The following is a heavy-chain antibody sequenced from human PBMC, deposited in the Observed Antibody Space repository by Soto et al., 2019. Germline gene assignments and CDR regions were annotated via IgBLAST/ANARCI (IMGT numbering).Heavy chain of an antibody. J-gene: IGHJ5*02. V-gene: IGHV1-69*13. CDR2: IIPIFGTA. D-gene: IGHD3-10*01. CDR1: GGTFSSYA. CDR3: ARIYGSGSYSSLTDAP. Sequence: SVKVSCKASGGTFSSYAISWVRQAPGQGLEWMGGIIPIFGTANYAQKFQGRVTITADESTSTAYMELSSLRSEDTAVYYCARIYGSGSYSSLTDAPWGQGTLVTVSS.